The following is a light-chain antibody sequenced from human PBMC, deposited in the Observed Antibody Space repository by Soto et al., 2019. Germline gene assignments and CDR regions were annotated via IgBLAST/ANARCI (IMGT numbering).Light chain of an antibody. J-gene: IGKJ2*01. CDR3: QQYGSTPPYT. CDR1: QSVSSSY. CDR2: GAS. V-gene: IGKV3-20*01. Sequence: EIVLTQSPGTLSLSPGERATLSCRASQSVSSSYLAWYQQKSGQPPRLLIYGASSRATGIPDRFSGSGSGTDFTLPISRLEPEDFAVYYCQQYGSTPPYTFGQGTKLEIK.